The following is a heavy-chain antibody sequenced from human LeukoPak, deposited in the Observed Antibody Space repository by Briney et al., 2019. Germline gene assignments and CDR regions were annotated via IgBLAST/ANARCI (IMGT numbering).Heavy chain of an antibody. CDR2: IYPGDSDI. J-gene: IGHJ3*02. Sequence: GESLKISCKGSGYSFTSYWIGWVRQMPGKGLEWMGIIYPGDSDIRYSPSFQGQVIISADKSISTAYLQCSSLKASDTAIYYCARSCSSTSCYLTDAFDIWGQGTMVTVSS. D-gene: IGHD2-2*01. V-gene: IGHV5-51*01. CDR1: GYSFTSYW. CDR3: ARSCSSTSCYLTDAFDI.